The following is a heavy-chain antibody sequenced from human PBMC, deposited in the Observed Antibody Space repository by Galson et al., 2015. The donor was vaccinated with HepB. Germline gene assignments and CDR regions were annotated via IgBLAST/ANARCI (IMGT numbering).Heavy chain of an antibody. Sequence: SVKVSCKASGYTFTSYHMHWVRQAPGQGLEWMGIINPSGGSTSYAQKFQGRVTMTRDTSTSTVYMELSSLRSEDTAVYYCAREGLVTPSSFDYWGQGTLVTVSS. CDR2: INPSGGST. D-gene: IGHD4-23*01. V-gene: IGHV1-46*01. J-gene: IGHJ4*02. CDR3: AREGLVTPSSFDY. CDR1: GYTFTSYH.